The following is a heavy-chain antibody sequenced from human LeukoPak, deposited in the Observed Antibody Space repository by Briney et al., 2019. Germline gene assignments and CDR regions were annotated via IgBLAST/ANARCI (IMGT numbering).Heavy chain of an antibody. Sequence: GGSLRLSCAASGFAFAEHTMNWVRPPPRKGLQWVSLISGVGGNTQYAGSVKGRFTISRGNSRTTLYLQMNSLRSEDTAFYYCAKRSGSPHNFDYWGQGVLVTVSS. J-gene: IGHJ4*02. D-gene: IGHD1-1*01. CDR1: GFAFAEHT. CDR2: ISGVGGNT. CDR3: AKRSGSPHNFDY. V-gene: IGHV3-43*01.